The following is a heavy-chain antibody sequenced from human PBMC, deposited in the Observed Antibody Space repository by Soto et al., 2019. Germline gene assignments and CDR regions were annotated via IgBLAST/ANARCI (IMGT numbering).Heavy chain of an antibody. Sequence: SETLSLTCTVSGGSISSYYWSWIRQPPGKGLEWIGYIYYSGSTNYNPSLKSRVTISVDTSKNQFSLKLSSVTAADTAVYYCARHPYGSGPDAFDIWGQGTMVTVSS. CDR3: ARHPYGSGPDAFDI. CDR1: GGSISSYY. V-gene: IGHV4-59*08. CDR2: IYYSGST. D-gene: IGHD3-10*01. J-gene: IGHJ3*02.